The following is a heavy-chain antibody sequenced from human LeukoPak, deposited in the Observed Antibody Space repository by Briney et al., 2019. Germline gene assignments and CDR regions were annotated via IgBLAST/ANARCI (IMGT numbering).Heavy chain of an antibody. J-gene: IGHJ4*02. Sequence: GGSLRLSCAASGFTFSDYYMSWIRQAPGKGLEWVSYISSSGSVIYYIDSVKGRFTISRDNAKNSLYLQMNSLRAEDTAVYYCAREPFWSGYYSNLHFDYWGQGTLVTVSS. CDR1: GFTFSDYY. V-gene: IGHV3-11*04. D-gene: IGHD3-3*01. CDR2: ISSSGSVI. CDR3: AREPFWSGYYSNLHFDY.